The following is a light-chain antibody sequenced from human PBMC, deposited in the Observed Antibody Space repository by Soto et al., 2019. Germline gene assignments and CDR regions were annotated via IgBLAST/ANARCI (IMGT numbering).Light chain of an antibody. Sequence: MVLTQSPGTLSLSPGERATLSCRASQSVSSNNLVWYQQKPGQAPRLLIHGASNRATGIPDRISGSGSGTDFTLTSSRLEPEDFAVYYCQQYGNSLWTFGQGTKVEIK. V-gene: IGKV3-20*01. CDR3: QQYGNSLWT. J-gene: IGKJ1*01. CDR2: GAS. CDR1: QSVSSNN.